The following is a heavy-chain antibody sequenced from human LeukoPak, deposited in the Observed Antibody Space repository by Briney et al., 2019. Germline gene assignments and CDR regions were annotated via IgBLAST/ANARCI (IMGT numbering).Heavy chain of an antibody. CDR1: GFIFSSYS. CDR2: ITSSSNYI. D-gene: IGHD6-13*01. V-gene: IGHV3-21*01. Sequence: GGSLRLSCVASGFIFSSYSMNRARQAPGKGLEWVSSITSSSNYIYYADSMEGRFTISRDNAKNSLYLQMNSLIVEDTAVYFCAREGIAGPKDVWGKGTTVTVSS. CDR3: AREGIAGPKDV. J-gene: IGHJ6*04.